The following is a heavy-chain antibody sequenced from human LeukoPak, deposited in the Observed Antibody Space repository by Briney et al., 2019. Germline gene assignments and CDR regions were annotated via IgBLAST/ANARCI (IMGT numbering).Heavy chain of an antibody. CDR2: INKDGSST. J-gene: IGHJ4*02. D-gene: IGHD6-13*01. V-gene: IGHV3-74*01. Sequence: GGSLRLSCAASGFTFSSYWMHWVRQAPGKGLVGVSRINKDGSSTSYADSVKGRFTMSRDNAKNTLYLQMNSLRAEDTAVYYCARVTGYSSSWYPYYFDYWGQGTLVTVSS. CDR3: ARVTGYSSSWYPYYFDY. CDR1: GFTFSSYW.